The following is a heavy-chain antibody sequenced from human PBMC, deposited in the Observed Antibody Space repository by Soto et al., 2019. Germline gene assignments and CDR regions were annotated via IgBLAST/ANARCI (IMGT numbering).Heavy chain of an antibody. J-gene: IGHJ4*02. D-gene: IGHD4-17*01. CDR3: TRTTVTTELDY. CDR2: IRSKAYGGTT. V-gene: IGHV3-49*03. CDR1: GFTFGDYA. Sequence: VQLVESGGGLVQPGRSLRLSCTASGFTFGDYAMSWFRQAPGKGLEWVGFIRSKAYGGTTEYAASVKGRFTISRDDSKSIAYLQMNSLKTEDTAVYYCTRTTVTTELDYWGQGTLVTVSS.